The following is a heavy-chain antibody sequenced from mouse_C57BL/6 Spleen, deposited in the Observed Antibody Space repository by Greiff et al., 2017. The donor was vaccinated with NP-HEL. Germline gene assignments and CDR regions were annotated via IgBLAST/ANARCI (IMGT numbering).Heavy chain of an antibody. CDR1: GYTFTSYW. CDR3: ARGGYGYAFDY. CDR2: IDPSDSET. J-gene: IGHJ2*01. Sequence: VQLQQPGAELVRPGSSVKLSCKASGYTFTSYWMHWVKQRPIQGLEWIGNIDPSDSETHYNQKFKDKATLTVDKSSSTAYMQLSSLTSEDSAVYYCARGGYGYAFDYWGQGTTLTVSS. V-gene: IGHV1-52*01. D-gene: IGHD2-2*01.